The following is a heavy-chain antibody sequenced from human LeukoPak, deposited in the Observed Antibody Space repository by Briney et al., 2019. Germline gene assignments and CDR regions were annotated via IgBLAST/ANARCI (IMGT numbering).Heavy chain of an antibody. V-gene: IGHV3-11*01. CDR3: ARDYKPHYYSGTWDY. CDR1: GFTFNDYY. D-gene: IGHD3-10*01. J-gene: IGHJ4*02. Sequence: PGGSLRLSCVASGFTFNDYYMSWIRQAPGKGWEGVSYIGGSGSTLFYADSVKGRFIIFRDNAKDSLYLQMNSLSAEDTAVYFCARDYKPHYYSGTWDYWGQGIQVTVSS. CDR2: IGGSGSTL.